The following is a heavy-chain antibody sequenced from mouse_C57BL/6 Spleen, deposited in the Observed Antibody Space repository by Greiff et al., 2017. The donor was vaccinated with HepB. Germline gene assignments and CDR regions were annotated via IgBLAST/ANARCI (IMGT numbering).Heavy chain of an antibody. Sequence: QVQLKESGAELVRPGASVKLSCKASGYTFTDYYINWVKQRPGQGLEWIARIYPGSGNTYYNEKFKGKATLTAEKSSSTAYMQLSSLTSEDSAVYFCARETGREAMDYWGQGTSVTVSS. CDR3: ARETGREAMDY. CDR1: GYTFTDYY. J-gene: IGHJ4*01. V-gene: IGHV1-76*01. D-gene: IGHD3-3*01. CDR2: IYPGSGNT.